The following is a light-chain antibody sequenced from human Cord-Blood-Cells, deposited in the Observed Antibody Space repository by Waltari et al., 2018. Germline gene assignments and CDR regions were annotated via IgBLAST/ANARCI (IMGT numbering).Light chain of an antibody. CDR1: QSVSSN. V-gene: IGKV3-15*01. CDR3: QQYNNWPPWT. Sequence: EIVITQSPAPLSVSPGKRATLSCRASQSVSSNLAWYQQKPGQAPRLLIYGSSTRATGIPARFSGSGSGTEFTLTISSLQYEDFAVNYCQQYNNWPPWTFGQGTKVEIK. CDR2: GSS. J-gene: IGKJ1*01.